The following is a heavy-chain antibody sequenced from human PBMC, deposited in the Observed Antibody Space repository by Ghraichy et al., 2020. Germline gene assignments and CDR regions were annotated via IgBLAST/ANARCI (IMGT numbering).Heavy chain of an antibody. CDR2: ISGSGGNT. Sequence: GGSLRLSCGASGFTFSSYYMSWVRQAPGKGLECVSIISGSGGNTYYAGSVKGRFTISRDNSKNTLYLQMGSLRPDDTAVYYCAKSRTGSSASRDCWGQGTLVTVSS. J-gene: IGHJ4*02. CDR1: GFTFSSYY. D-gene: IGHD3-16*01. CDR3: AKSRTGSSASRDC. V-gene: IGHV3-23*01.